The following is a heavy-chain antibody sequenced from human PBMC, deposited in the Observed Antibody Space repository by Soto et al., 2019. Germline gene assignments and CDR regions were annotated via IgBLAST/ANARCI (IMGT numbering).Heavy chain of an antibody. CDR2: TRNKANSYTT. Sequence: PGGSLRLSCAASGFTFSDHYMDWVRQAPGKGLEWVGRTRNKANSYTTEYAASVKGRFTISRDDSKNSLYLQMNSLKTEDTAVYYCARVQHYYDSSGYSYYFDYWGQGTLVTVSS. D-gene: IGHD3-22*01. CDR1: GFTFSDHY. J-gene: IGHJ4*02. CDR3: ARVQHYYDSSGYSYYFDY. V-gene: IGHV3-72*01.